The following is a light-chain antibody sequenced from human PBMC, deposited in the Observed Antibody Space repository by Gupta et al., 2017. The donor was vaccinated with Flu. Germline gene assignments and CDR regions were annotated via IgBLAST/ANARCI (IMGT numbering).Light chain of an antibody. CDR2: DDT. CDR3: QVWDGSGGHRWV. CDR1: NIGSRT. V-gene: IGLV3-21*02. Sequence: SYFLTQPPSVSVAPGQTAGTSCRRNNIGSRTVHWYQQKAGQAPELVIYDDTERPSGIPERFSGSNSGKSATLTISGVEAGDEADYYCQVWDGSGGHRWVFGGGTKLTVL. J-gene: IGLJ3*02.